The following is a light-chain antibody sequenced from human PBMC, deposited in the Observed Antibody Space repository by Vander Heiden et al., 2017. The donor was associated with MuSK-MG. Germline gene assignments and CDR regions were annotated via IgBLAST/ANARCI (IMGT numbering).Light chain of an antibody. V-gene: IGLV1-51*01. J-gene: IGLJ3*02. CDR3: ETRDSSRKKVV. Sequence: QSVLTQPPSVSAAPGQTVTISCSGGGSNIANNYVSWYQHLPGTAPKLLIYDDNNRPSGIPDRFSGSKSGTSATLATTGLQTGEEADYYCETRDSSRKKVVFGGGTKLTVL. CDR2: DDN. CDR1: GSNIANNY.